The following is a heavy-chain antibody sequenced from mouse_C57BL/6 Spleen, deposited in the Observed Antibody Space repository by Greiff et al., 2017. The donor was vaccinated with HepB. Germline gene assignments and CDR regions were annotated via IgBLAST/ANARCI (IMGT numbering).Heavy chain of an antibody. Sequence: VQLKESGPELVKPGASVKIPCKASGYTFTDYNMDWVKQSHGKSLEWIGDINPNNGGTIYNQKFKGKATLTVDKSSSTAYMELRSLTSEDTAVYYCARRGGDWFAYWGQGTLVTVSA. V-gene: IGHV1-18*01. CDR1: GYTFTDYN. CDR3: ARRGGDWFAY. J-gene: IGHJ3*01. CDR2: INPNNGGT.